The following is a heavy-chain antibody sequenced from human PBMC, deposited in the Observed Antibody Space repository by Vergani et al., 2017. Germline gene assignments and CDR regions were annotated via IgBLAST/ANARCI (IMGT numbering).Heavy chain of an antibody. CDR2: IDSSSSYI. CDR3: VRDRGLCAGGRCYTEAWDY. Sequence: EMQLLESGGGLVKPGGSLRLSCAASGFTFGSYAMTWVRQAPGKGLEWVSSIDSSSSYISYEDSVKGRFTISRDIAKNTLYLQVRSLRLEDTGVYHCVRDRGLCAGGRCYTEAWDYWGQGTPVTVSS. D-gene: IGHD2-2*02. CDR1: GFTFGSYA. V-gene: IGHV3-21*01. J-gene: IGHJ4*02.